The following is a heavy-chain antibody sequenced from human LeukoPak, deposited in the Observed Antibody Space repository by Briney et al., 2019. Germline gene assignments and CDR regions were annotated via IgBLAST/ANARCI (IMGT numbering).Heavy chain of an antibody. D-gene: IGHD6-13*01. CDR1: GFTISTSG. V-gene: IGHV3-23*01. J-gene: IGHJ4*02. CDR3: TKDRYGSGWYAYFDY. CDR2: LSDNGVNT. Sequence: GGSLRLSCAASGFTISTSGMTWVRQAPGKGLEWVSSLSDNGVNTYYADSVKGRFTISRDNSKNTLYLQMSSLRVEDTAVYYCTKDRYGSGWYAYFDYWGQGTLVTVSS.